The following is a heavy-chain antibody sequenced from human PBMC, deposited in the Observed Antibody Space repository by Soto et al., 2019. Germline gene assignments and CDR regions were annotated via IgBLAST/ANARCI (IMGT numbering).Heavy chain of an antibody. CDR1: GYTFTSYD. CDR3: AGGLPPPIGPFDY. Sequence: ASVKVSCKASGYTFTSYDINWVRQATGQGLEWMGWMNPNSGNTGYAQKFQGRVTMTRNTSISTAYMELSSLRSEDTAVYYCAGGLPPPIGPFDYWGQGTLVTVPS. J-gene: IGHJ4*02. V-gene: IGHV1-8*01. CDR2: MNPNSGNT.